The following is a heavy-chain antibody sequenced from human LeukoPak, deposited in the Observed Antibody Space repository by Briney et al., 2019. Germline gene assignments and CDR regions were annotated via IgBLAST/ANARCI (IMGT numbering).Heavy chain of an antibody. CDR1: GFTFSSYA. D-gene: IGHD6-13*01. CDR2: ISYDGSNK. J-gene: IGHJ6*03. Sequence: PGGSLRLSCAASGFTFSSYAMHWVRQAPGKGLEWVAVISYDGSNKYYADSVKGRFTISRDNPKNTLYLQMNSLRAEDTAVYYCAREAGLYYMDVWGKGTTVTVSS. CDR3: AREAGLYYMDV. V-gene: IGHV3-30*04.